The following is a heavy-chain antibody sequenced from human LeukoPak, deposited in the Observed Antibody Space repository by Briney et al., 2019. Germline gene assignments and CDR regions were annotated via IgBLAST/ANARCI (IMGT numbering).Heavy chain of an antibody. CDR2: IYYSGST. CDR3: ARGLTKTIVPAAIGHKRPSQEFDY. D-gene: IGHD2-2*02. CDR1: GGSISSSSYS. J-gene: IGHJ4*02. Sequence: PSETLSLTCTVSGGSISSSSYSWGWIRQPPGKGLEWIGSIYYSGSTYYNPSLKSRVTISVDTSKNQFSLKLSSVTAADTAVYYCARGLTKTIVPAAIGHKRPSQEFDYWGQGTLVTVSS. V-gene: IGHV4-39*01.